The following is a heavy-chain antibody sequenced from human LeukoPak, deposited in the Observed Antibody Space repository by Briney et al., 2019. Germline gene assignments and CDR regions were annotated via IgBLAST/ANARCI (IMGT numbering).Heavy chain of an antibody. Sequence: SETLSLTCAVYGGSFGGYYWSWIRQPPGKGLEWIGEINHSGSTNYNPSLKSRVTISVDTSKNQFSLKLSSVTAADTAVYYCARVPPLAVVVPAAMSGEYYYYGMDVWGQGTTVTVSS. CDR1: GGSFGGYY. CDR2: INHSGST. CDR3: ARVPPLAVVVPAAMSGEYYYYGMDV. J-gene: IGHJ6*02. V-gene: IGHV4-34*01. D-gene: IGHD2-2*01.